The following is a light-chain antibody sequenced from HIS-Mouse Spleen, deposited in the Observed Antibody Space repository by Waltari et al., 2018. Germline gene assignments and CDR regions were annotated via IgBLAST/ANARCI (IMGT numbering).Light chain of an antibody. Sequence: SYELTQPPSVSVSPGQTARITCSGDALPKKYAYWYQQKSGQAPVLVSYEDSKRPSGITVRFSGSSSGTMATLTISGAQVEDEADYYCYSTDSSGNHRVFGGGTKLTVL. CDR2: EDS. V-gene: IGLV3-10*01. J-gene: IGLJ2*01. CDR3: YSTDSSGNHRV. CDR1: ALPKKY.